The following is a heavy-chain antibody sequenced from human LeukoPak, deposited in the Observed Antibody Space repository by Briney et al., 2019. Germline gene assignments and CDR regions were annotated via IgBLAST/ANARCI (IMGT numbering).Heavy chain of an antibody. Sequence: PGGSLRLSCAASGFTFSSYSMDWVRQAPGKGLEWVSSISSSSSYIYYADSVKGRFTISRDNAKNSLYLQMNSLRAEDTAVYYCAGQEPSYYDSSGYYYGLDPWGQGTLVTVSS. CDR1: GFTFSSYS. CDR3: AGQEPSYYDSSGYYYGLDP. CDR2: ISSSSSYI. J-gene: IGHJ5*02. V-gene: IGHV3-21*01. D-gene: IGHD3-22*01.